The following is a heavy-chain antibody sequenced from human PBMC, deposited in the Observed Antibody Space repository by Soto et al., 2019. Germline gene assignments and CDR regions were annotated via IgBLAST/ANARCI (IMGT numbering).Heavy chain of an antibody. D-gene: IGHD2-8*01. CDR1: GFTFTTYA. CDR2: INTAGTT. V-gene: IGHV3-23*01. J-gene: IGHJ5*02. Sequence: EVQLLESGGGLVQPGGSLRLSCEASGFTFTTYAMTWVRQAPGKGLEWLAAINTAGTTYYADSVKGRFTISRDNAKNTLYLQMNGLRVEDTAVYYCAKDLYEASLGQGTLVTVSS. CDR3: AKDLYEAS.